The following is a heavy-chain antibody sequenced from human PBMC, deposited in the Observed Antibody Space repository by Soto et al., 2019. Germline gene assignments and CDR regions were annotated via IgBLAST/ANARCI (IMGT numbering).Heavy chain of an antibody. D-gene: IGHD3-3*01. Sequence: PSETLSLTCAVYGGSFSGYYWSWIRQPPGKGLEWIGEINHSGSTNYNPSLKSRVTISVDTSKNQFSLKLSSVTAADTAVYYCARRGYDFWSGSPVDYWGQGXLVTVSS. V-gene: IGHV4-34*01. CDR3: ARRGYDFWSGSPVDY. CDR2: INHSGST. CDR1: GGSFSGYY. J-gene: IGHJ4*02.